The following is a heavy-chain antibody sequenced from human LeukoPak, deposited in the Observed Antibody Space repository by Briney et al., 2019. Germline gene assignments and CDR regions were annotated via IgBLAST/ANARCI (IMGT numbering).Heavy chain of an antibody. D-gene: IGHD3-3*01. V-gene: IGHV4-34*01. J-gene: IGHJ5*02. CDR3: ARARPLLNYDFWSGYYKNNGFDP. CDR1: GGSFSGYY. Sequence: SETLSLTCAVYGGSFSGYYWSWIRQPPGKGLEWIGEINHSGSTNYNPSLKSRVTISVDTSKNQLSLKLSSVTAADTAVYYCARARPLLNYDFWSGYYKNNGFDPWGQGTLVTVSS. CDR2: INHSGST.